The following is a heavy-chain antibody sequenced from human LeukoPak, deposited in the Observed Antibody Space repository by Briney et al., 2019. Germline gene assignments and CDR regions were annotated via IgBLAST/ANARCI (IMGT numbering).Heavy chain of an antibody. CDR3: ARGGISAFMPDNWYFDL. CDR2: IGSAGAT. D-gene: IGHD1-26*01. J-gene: IGHJ2*01. Sequence: GGSLRLSCAASGFTFSNYDMHWVRQTTGKGLEWVSAIGSAGATYYPGSLKGRFTISRGNAKNSLFLQMNSLRVGDTAVYFCARGGISAFMPDNWYFDLWGRGTLVTVSS. V-gene: IGHV3-13*01. CDR1: GFTFSNYD.